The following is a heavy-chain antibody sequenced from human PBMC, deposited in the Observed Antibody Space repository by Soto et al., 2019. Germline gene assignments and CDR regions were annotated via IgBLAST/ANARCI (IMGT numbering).Heavy chain of an antibody. J-gene: IGHJ4*02. Sequence: QVHLVQSGADVKKPGASVKVSCKASGYIFSTYTMHWVRQAPGQRLEWMGWINAANGNTKYSQNFQGRVTISRDTSASTAYLELSSLRSEDTAVYYCARVSFETSGYADYWGQGTLVTVSS. CDR2: INAANGNT. V-gene: IGHV1-3*01. D-gene: IGHD3-22*01. CDR3: ARVSFETSGYADY. CDR1: GYIFSTYT.